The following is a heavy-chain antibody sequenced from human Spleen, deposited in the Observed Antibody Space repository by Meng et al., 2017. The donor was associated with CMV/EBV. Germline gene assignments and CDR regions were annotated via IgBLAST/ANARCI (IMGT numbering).Heavy chain of an antibody. CDR1: GGTFSSST. CDR3: ARGDLCGGDCYWDWFDP. CDR2: IIPMFNTT. Sequence: SVQVSCKASGGTFSSSTFSWVRQAPGQGLEWMGGIIPMFNTTNYAQKFHGRVTITTDASTNTAYMELTSLTSEDTAVYYCARGDLCGGDCYWDWFDPWGQGTLVTVSS. J-gene: IGHJ5*02. D-gene: IGHD2-21*01. V-gene: IGHV1-69*05.